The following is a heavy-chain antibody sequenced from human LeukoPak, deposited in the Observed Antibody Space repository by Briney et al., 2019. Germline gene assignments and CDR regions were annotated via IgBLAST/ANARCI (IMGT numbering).Heavy chain of an antibody. CDR2: IYHSGST. D-gene: IGHD3-10*01. J-gene: IGHJ4*02. CDR1: GYSISNGYY. Sequence: PSETLSLTCTVSGYSISNGYYWGWIRQPPGKGLEWIASIYHSGSTYSNPSLRSRLTISVDTSKNQFSLKLSSVTAADTAVYYCARGGVRGVITPFDYWGQGTLVTVSS. CDR3: ARGGVRGVITPFDY. V-gene: IGHV4-38-2*02.